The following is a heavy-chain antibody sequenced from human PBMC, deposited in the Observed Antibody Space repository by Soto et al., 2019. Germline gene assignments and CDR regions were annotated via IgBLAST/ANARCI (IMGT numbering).Heavy chain of an antibody. CDR2: IYWDDDK. V-gene: IGHV2-5*02. CDR3: AHSSAMIGMDTFDI. Sequence: QITLKESGPPLVKPTQTLTLTCTFSGFSLSTSGVGVGWIRQPPGKALEWLAFIYWDDDKRYSPSLKSRLTITKANSKNPVVLTMTNMDPVDTATYYCAHSSAMIGMDTFDIWGQGTMVTVSS. J-gene: IGHJ3*02. CDR1: GFSLSTSGVG. D-gene: IGHD3-22*01.